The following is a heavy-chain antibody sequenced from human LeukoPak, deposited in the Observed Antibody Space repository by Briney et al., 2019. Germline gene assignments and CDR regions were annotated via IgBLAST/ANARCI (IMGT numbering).Heavy chain of an antibody. CDR3: ARISIFDAFDI. CDR1: GYTFSSYL. CDR2: MNPNNGDT. V-gene: IGHV1-8*03. D-gene: IGHD2-21*01. J-gene: IGHJ3*02. Sequence: GASVKVSCKASGYTFSSYLINWVRQATGQGLEWMGWMNPNNGDTGYAQKFQGRVTITRNTSISTAYMELSSLRSEDTAVYYCARISIFDAFDIWGQGTMVTVSS.